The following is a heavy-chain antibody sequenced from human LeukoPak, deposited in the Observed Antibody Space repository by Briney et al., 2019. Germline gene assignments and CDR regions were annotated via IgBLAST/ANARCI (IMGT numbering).Heavy chain of an antibody. CDR1: GGSISSYY. V-gene: IGHV4-4*07. CDR2: IYTSGST. J-gene: IGHJ4*02. D-gene: IGHD2-2*01. Sequence: PSETLSLTCTVSGGSISSYYWSWIRQPAGKGLEWIGRIYTSGSTNYNSSLKSRVTMSVDTSKNQFSLKLSSVTAADTAVYYCARDGGYCSSTSCYSAFDYWGQGTLVTVSS. CDR3: ARDGGYCSSTSCYSAFDY.